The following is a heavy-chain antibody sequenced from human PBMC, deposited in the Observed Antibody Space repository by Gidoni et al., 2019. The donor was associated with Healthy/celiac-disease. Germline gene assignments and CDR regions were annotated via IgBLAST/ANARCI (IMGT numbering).Heavy chain of an antibody. V-gene: IGHV3-23*01. Sequence: EVQLLESGGGLVQPGGSLRLSCAASGFTFSSYAMSWVRQAPGKGLEWVSAISGSCGSKYYANSVKGRFTIYRDNSKNTLYLQMNSLRAEDTAVYYCAKVGKAAAGTVYFDYWGQGTLVTVSS. CDR1: GFTFSSYA. J-gene: IGHJ4*02. CDR3: AKVGKAAAGTVYFDY. CDR2: ISGSCGSK. D-gene: IGHD6-13*01.